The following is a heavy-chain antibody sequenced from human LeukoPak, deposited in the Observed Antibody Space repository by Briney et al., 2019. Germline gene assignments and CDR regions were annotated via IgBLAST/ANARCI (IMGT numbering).Heavy chain of an antibody. J-gene: IGHJ4*02. Sequence: PSETLSLTXAVYGGSFSGYYWSWIRQPPGKGLEWIGEINHSGSTNYNPSLKSRVTISVDTSKNQFSLKLSSVTAADTAVYYCARAPWYDYVWGSYRFDYWGQGTLVTVSS. CDR1: GGSFSGYY. CDR2: INHSGST. V-gene: IGHV4-34*01. D-gene: IGHD3-16*02. CDR3: ARAPWYDYVWGSYRFDY.